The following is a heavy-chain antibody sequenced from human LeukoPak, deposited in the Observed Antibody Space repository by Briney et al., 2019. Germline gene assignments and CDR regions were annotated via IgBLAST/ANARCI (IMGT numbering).Heavy chain of an antibody. CDR2: IIPIFGTA. J-gene: IGHJ3*02. CDR1: GGTFSSYA. V-gene: IGHV1-69*05. CDR3: ARSVPYYYDSSGYYSFGYAFDI. Sequence: ASVKVSCKASGGTFSSYAISWVRQAPGQVFEWMGGIIPIFGTANYAQKFQGRVTITRDTSASTAYMELSSLRSEDTAVYYCARSVPYYYDSSGYYSFGYAFDIWGQGTMVTVSS. D-gene: IGHD3-22*01.